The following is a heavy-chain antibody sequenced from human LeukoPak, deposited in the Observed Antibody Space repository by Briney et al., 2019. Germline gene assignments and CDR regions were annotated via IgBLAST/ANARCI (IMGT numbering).Heavy chain of an antibody. CDR3: AKTRQWLADY. J-gene: IGHJ4*02. CDR2: ISSSSSYI. CDR1: GFTFSSYS. D-gene: IGHD6-19*01. Sequence: PGGSLRLSCAASGFTFSSYSMNWVRQAPGKGLEWVSSISSSSSYIYYADSVKGRFTISRDNAKNTLYLQMNSLRAEDTAVYYCAKTRQWLADYWGQGTLVTVSS. V-gene: IGHV3-21*04.